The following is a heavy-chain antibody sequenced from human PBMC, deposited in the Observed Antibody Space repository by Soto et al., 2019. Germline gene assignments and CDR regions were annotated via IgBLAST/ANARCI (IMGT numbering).Heavy chain of an antibody. CDR2: IYHSGST. Sequence: LSLTCAVSGGSISSSNWWSCVRQPPGKGLEWIGEIYHSGSTNYNPSLKSRVAMSVDKSKNQFSLKLNSVTAADTALYYCARTSTSRNRHDYWSQDTFVLVSS. J-gene: IGHJ4*02. V-gene: IGHV4-4*02. CDR3: ARTSTSRNRHDY. D-gene: IGHD2-2*01. CDR1: GGSISSSNW.